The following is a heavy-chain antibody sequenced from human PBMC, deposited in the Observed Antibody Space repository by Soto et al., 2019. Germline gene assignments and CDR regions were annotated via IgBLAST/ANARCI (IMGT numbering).Heavy chain of an antibody. CDR2: ISSSGSFK. D-gene: IGHD1-7*01. J-gene: IGHJ4*02. V-gene: IGHV3-21*01. Sequence: EVQLVESGGGLVKPGGSRRPSCAAAGFCFSSYSLGWVRRAHGTGLEWVSSISSSGSFKNYADSVKGRFTISRDNAKNSLYLQMSDLKDEDTAVYSCARDPPTGTTLDWADSWGQGTLVPVSS. CDR1: GFCFSSYS. CDR3: ARDPPTGTTLDWADS.